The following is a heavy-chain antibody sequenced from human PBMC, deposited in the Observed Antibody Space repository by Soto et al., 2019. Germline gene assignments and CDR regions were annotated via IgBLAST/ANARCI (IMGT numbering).Heavy chain of an antibody. CDR3: ARSPLPIGNWFDP. CDR1: GYTFTSYA. V-gene: IGHV1-3*01. CDR2: INAGNGNT. Sequence: ASVKVSCKASGYTFTSYAMHWVRQAPGQRLEWMGWINAGNGNTKYSQKFQGRVTITRDTSASTAYMELSSLRSEDTAVYYCARSPLPIGNWFDPWGQGTLVTVSS. J-gene: IGHJ5*02. D-gene: IGHD3-10*01.